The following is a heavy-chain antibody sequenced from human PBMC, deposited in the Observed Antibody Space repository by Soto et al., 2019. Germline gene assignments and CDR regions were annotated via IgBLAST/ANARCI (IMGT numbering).Heavy chain of an antibody. CDR2: ISSSSSTI. Sequence: PGGSLRLSCAASGFTFSSYSMNWVRQAPGKGLEWVSYISSSSSTIYYADSVKGRFTISRDNAKNSLYLQMNSLRAEDTAVYYCASGRSSWTRPRPNWFDPWGQGTLVNVS. CDR3: ASGRSSWTRPRPNWFDP. J-gene: IGHJ5*02. CDR1: GFTFSSYS. V-gene: IGHV3-48*01. D-gene: IGHD6-13*01.